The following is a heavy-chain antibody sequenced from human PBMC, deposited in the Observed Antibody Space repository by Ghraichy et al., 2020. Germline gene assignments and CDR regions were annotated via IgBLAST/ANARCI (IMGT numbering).Heavy chain of an antibody. J-gene: IGHJ5*02. CDR2: ISWNSGSI. CDR1: GFTFDDYA. Sequence: GGSLRLSCAASGFTFDDYAMHWVRRAPGKGLEWVSGISWNSGSIGYADSVKGRFTISRDNAKNSLYLQMNSLRAEDTALYYCAKDGRGAVVNWFDPWGQGTLVTVSS. V-gene: IGHV3-9*01. D-gene: IGHD6-19*01. CDR3: AKDGRGAVVNWFDP.